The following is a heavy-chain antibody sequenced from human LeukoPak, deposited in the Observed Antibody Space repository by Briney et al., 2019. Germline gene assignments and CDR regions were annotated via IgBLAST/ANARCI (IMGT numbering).Heavy chain of an antibody. J-gene: IGHJ3*01. V-gene: IGHV3-21*01. D-gene: IGHD2-2*01. CDR1: GFTFSSYS. Sequence: GGSLRLSCAASGFTFSSYSMNWIRQAPGKGLEWVSSISNSGTYIYYADSVKGRLIISGDNAKNSVYLQMNNLRAEDTAVYYCARRYCSSTNCYAFDVWGQGTMVTVSS. CDR3: ARRYCSSTNCYAFDV. CDR2: ISNSGTYI.